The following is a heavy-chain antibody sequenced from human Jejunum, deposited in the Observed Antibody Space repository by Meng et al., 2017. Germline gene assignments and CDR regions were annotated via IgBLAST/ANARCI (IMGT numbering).Heavy chain of an antibody. Sequence: ASVKVSCKASGYTFISHDINWVRQAPGQGLEWMGRISSYNDNTIYAQRFQGRVTMTADTSTSTAYMEVRGLRYDDTAVYSCATTDYTPFRIGHSSGSYNYYYGMDVWGQGTTVTVSS. CDR2: ISSYNDNT. J-gene: IGHJ6*02. V-gene: IGHV1-18*01. D-gene: IGHD3-22*01. CDR1: GYTFISHD. CDR3: ATTDYTPFRIGHSSGSYNYYYGMDV.